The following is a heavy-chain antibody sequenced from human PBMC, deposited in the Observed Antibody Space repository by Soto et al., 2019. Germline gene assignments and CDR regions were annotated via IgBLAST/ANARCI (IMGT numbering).Heavy chain of an antibody. CDR3: ARDPGTGDAFDI. Sequence: SETLSLTCTVSGGSISSYYWSWIRQPPGKGLEWIGYIYYSGSTNYNPSLKSRVTISVDTSKNQFSLKLSSVTAADTAVYYCARDPGTGDAFDIWGQGTMVTVSS. V-gene: IGHV4-59*01. J-gene: IGHJ3*02. CDR2: IYYSGST. CDR1: GGSISSYY.